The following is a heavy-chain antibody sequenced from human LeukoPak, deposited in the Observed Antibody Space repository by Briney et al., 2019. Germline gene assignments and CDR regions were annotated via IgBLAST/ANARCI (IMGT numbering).Heavy chain of an antibody. CDR2: INPYSGGT. J-gene: IGHJ4*02. CDR3: AMRVDTAMVEAYFDY. Sequence: EASVKVPCKASGYTFTGYYMHWVRQAPGQGLEWMGWINPYSGGTNYAHNFQGRVTMTRDTSISTAYMELSGLRSDDTAVYYCAMRVDTAMVEAYFDYWGQGTLVTVSS. V-gene: IGHV1-2*02. D-gene: IGHD5-18*01. CDR1: GYTFTGYY.